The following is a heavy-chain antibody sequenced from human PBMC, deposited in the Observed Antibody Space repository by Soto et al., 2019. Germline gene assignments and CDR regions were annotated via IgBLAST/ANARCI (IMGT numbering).Heavy chain of an antibody. V-gene: IGHV6-1*01. CDR3: AREDRIVVVVGYYYYYMDV. CDR1: GDSVSSNSAA. J-gene: IGHJ6*03. CDR2: TYYRSKWYN. D-gene: IGHD2-15*01. Sequence: PSQTLSRTCAISGDSVSSNSAAWNWIRPSPSRGLEWLGRTYYRSKWYNDYAVSVKSRITINPDTSKNQFSLQLNSVTPEDTAVYYCAREDRIVVVVGYYYYYMDVWGRGTTVTVSS.